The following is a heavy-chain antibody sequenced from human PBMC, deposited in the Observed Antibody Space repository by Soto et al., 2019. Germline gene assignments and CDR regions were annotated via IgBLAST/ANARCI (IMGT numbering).Heavy chain of an antibody. CDR3: ARSDYDILTGYQYYFDY. CDR2: IIPILGIA. D-gene: IGHD3-9*01. Sequence: SVKVSCKASGGTFSSYTISWVRQAPGQGLEWMGRIIPILGIANYAQKFQGRVTITADKSTSTAYMELSSLRSEDTAVYYCARSDYDILTGYQYYFDYWGQGTLVTVSS. CDR1: GGTFSSYT. J-gene: IGHJ4*02. V-gene: IGHV1-69*02.